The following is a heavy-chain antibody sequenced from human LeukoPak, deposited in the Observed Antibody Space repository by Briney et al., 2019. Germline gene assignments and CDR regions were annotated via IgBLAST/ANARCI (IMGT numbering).Heavy chain of an antibody. CDR1: RGSFSGYY. CDR2: INHSGST. D-gene: IGHD2-2*01. CDR3: ARQSTRAWFDP. Sequence: SETLSLTCAVYRGSFSGYYWSWIRQPPGKGLEWIGEINHSGSTNYNPSLKSRVTISVDTSKNQFSLKLSSVTAADTAVYYCARQSTRAWFDPWGQGTLVTVSS. J-gene: IGHJ5*02. V-gene: IGHV4-34*01.